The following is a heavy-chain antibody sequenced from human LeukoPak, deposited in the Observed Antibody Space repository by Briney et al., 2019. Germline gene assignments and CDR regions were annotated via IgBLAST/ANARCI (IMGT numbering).Heavy chain of an antibody. V-gene: IGHV1-18*01. CDR2: ISAYNGNT. D-gene: IGHD2-2*02. CDR3: ARDRYPRWEYQLLYPNY. Sequence: ASVKVSCKASGYTFTSYGISWVRQAPGQGLEWMGLISAYNGNTNYAQKLQGRVTMTTDTSTSTAYMELRSLRSDDTAVYYCARDRYPRWEYQLLYPNYWGQGTLVTVSS. CDR1: GYTFTSYG. J-gene: IGHJ4*02.